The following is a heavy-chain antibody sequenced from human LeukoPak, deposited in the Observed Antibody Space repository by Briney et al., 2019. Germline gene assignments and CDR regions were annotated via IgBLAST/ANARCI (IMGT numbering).Heavy chain of an antibody. CDR3: AKGAYYYDSSGYYDSIPYYYMDV. V-gene: IGHV3-23*01. Sequence: GGSLRLSCAASGIAFSEYFMTWIRQAPGEGLEWVSAISGSGGSTYYADSVKGRFTISRDNSKNTLYLQMNSLRAEDTAVYYCAKGAYYYDSSGYYDSIPYYYMDVWGKGTTVTVSS. CDR1: GIAFSEYF. D-gene: IGHD3-22*01. CDR2: ISGSGGST. J-gene: IGHJ6*03.